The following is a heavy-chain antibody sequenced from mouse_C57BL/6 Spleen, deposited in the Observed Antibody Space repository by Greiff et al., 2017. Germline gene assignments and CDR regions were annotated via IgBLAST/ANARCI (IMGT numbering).Heavy chain of an antibody. CDR1: GYTFTSYW. J-gene: IGHJ2*01. Sequence: QVQLQQPGAELVMPGASVKLSCKASGYTFTSYWMHWVKQRPGQGLEWIGEIDPPDSYTTYNQKFKGKSTLTVDKSSSTAYMQLSSLTSEDSAVYYCARKGDSSGYGDYWGQGTTLTVSS. CDR3: ARKGDSSGYGDY. CDR2: IDPPDSYT. V-gene: IGHV1-69*01. D-gene: IGHD3-2*02.